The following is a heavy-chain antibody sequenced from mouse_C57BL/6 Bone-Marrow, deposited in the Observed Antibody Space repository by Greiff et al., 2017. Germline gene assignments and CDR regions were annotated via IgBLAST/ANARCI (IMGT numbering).Heavy chain of an antibody. J-gene: IGHJ2*01. Sequence: QVQLQQSGAELAKPGASVKLSCKASGYTFTSYWMHWVKQRPGQGLEWIGYINPSSGYTKYNQKFKDKATLTADKYSSTAYFQLSSLTYEDSAVYYCARGHFYWGQGTTLTVSS. CDR3: ARGHFY. V-gene: IGHV1-7*01. CDR2: INPSSGYT. CDR1: GYTFTSYW.